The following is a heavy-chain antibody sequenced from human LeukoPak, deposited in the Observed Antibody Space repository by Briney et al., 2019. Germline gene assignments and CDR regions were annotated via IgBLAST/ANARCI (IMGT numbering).Heavy chain of an antibody. CDR2: VYYSGST. CDR1: SGSISSGNYY. CDR3: ARSYSGSYVSLYYFDY. V-gene: IGHV4-39*07. Sequence: TSETLSLTCTVSSGSISSGNYYWGWIRQPPGKGLEWIGSVYYSGSTYYNPSLKSRVTISVDTSKNQFSLKLSSVTAADTAVYYCARSYSGSYVSLYYFDYWGQGTLVTVSS. J-gene: IGHJ4*02. D-gene: IGHD1-26*01.